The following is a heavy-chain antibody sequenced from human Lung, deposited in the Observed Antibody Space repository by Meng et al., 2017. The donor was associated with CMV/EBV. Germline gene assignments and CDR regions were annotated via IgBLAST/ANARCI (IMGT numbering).Heavy chain of an antibody. CDR3: ATDDSRSPYYSYGMDV. Sequence: GESXKISXAASGFTFRSYVMHWVRQAPGRGLEWVTLVSYDGSNKYYADSVNGRFTISRDNSRNTLYLQMNSLRVEDTAVYYCATDDSRSPYYSYGMDVWGQGTXVTVSS. V-gene: IGHV3-30*04. CDR2: VSYDGSNK. CDR1: GFTFRSYV. D-gene: IGHD6-6*01. J-gene: IGHJ6*02.